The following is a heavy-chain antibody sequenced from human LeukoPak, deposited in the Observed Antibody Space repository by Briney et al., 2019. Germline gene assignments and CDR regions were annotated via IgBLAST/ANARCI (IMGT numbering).Heavy chain of an antibody. CDR3: ARTYYYDSSGYYYSY. CDR2: INHSGST. J-gene: IGHJ4*02. CDR1: GGSISSGDYY. Sequence: ASETLSLTCTVSGGSISSGDYYWSWIRQPPGKGLEWIGEINHSGSTNYNPSLKSRVTISVDTSKNQFSLKLSSVTAADTAVYYCARTYYYDSSGYYYSYWGQGTLVTVSS. D-gene: IGHD3-22*01. V-gene: IGHV4-39*07.